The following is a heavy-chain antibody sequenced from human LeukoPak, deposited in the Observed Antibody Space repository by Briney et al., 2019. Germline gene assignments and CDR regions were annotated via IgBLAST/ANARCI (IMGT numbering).Heavy chain of an antibody. CDR3: TRGLTVVGAKYYFDY. V-gene: IGHV3-49*04. D-gene: IGHD1-26*01. CDR1: GFTFGDYA. J-gene: IGHJ4*02. Sequence: GRSLGLSCTGSGFTFGDYAMSWVRQAPGKGLEWVGLIRSKTYGRTAEYAASVKGRFTISRDDSEGFAYLQMNSLQTEDTAVYYCTRGLTVVGAKYYFDYWGQGTLVTVSS. CDR2: IRSKTYGRTA.